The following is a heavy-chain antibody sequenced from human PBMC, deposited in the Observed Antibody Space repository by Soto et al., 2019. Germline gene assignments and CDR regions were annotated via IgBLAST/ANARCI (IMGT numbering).Heavy chain of an antibody. CDR2: INAGNGNT. Sequence: QVPLVQSGAEVKKPGASVKVSCKASGYTFTSYAMHWVRQAPGQRLEWMGWINAGNGNTKYSQKFQGRVTITRDTSASTAYMELSSLRSEDTAVYYCARALRRGSSGYHPPFDYWGQGTLVTVSS. CDR1: GYTFTSYA. J-gene: IGHJ4*02. D-gene: IGHD3-22*01. V-gene: IGHV1-3*01. CDR3: ARALRRGSSGYHPPFDY.